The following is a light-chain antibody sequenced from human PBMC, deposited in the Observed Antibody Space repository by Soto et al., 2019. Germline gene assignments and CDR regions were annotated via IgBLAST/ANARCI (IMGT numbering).Light chain of an antibody. CDR1: SSDVGGYNY. V-gene: IGLV2-14*01. J-gene: IGLJ1*01. CDR2: DVS. CDR3: SSYTSSSTSV. Sequence: QSALTQPASVSGSPGQSITISCTGTSSDVGGYNYVSWYQRHPGKAPKLMIYDVSNRPSGVSNRFSGSKSGNTASLTISGLQAEDEADYYCSSYTSSSTSVFGTGTKVTVL.